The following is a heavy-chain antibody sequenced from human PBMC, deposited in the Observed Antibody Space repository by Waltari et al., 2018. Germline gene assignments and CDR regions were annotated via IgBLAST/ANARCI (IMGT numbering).Heavy chain of an antibody. CDR2: IYYSGST. CDR1: GGSISSYY. J-gene: IGHJ6*03. D-gene: IGHD3-10*01. V-gene: IGHV4-59*01. CDR3: ARKVSRELPYHPYYYYYYYMDV. Sequence: QVQLQESGPGLVKPSETLSLTCTVSGGSISSYYWSWIRQPPGKGLEWIGYIYYSGSTNYNPSLKSRVTISVDTSKNQFSLKLSSVTAADTAVYYCARKVSRELPYHPYYYYYYYMDVWGKGTTVTVSS.